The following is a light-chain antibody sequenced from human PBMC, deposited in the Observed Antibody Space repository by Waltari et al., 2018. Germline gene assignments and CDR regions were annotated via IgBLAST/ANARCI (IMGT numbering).Light chain of an antibody. V-gene: IGKV3-11*01. Sequence: DTVLTQSPATLSLSPGERATLSCRASQSVRNFLAWYQQKPGQAPRLLIYDTSNRATGSPARFSGSGVGTDFTLTISSLEPEDFAVYYCQQRSNWPLTFGGGTKVEIK. CDR2: DTS. J-gene: IGKJ4*01. CDR3: QQRSNWPLT. CDR1: QSVRNF.